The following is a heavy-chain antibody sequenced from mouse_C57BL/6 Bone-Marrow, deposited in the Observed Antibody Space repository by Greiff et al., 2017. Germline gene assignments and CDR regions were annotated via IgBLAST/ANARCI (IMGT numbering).Heavy chain of an antibody. J-gene: IGHJ2*01. Sequence: VKLQESGAELVKPGASVKMSCKASGYTFTSYWITWVKQRPGQGLEWIGDIYPGSGSTNYNEKFKSKATLTVDTSSSTAYMQLSSLTSEDSAVYYCARWYYGSSYVGYWGKGTTLTVSS. CDR3: ARWYYGSSYVGY. V-gene: IGHV1-55*01. D-gene: IGHD1-1*01. CDR2: IYPGSGST. CDR1: GYTFTSYW.